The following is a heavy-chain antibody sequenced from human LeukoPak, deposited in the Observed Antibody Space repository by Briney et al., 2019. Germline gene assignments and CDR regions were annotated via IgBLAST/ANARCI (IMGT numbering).Heavy chain of an antibody. V-gene: IGHV1-69*05. CDR2: IIPIFGTA. CDR3: ARDYASRLVHDHSGFLR. D-gene: IGHD6-6*01. J-gene: IGHJ4*02. CDR1: GGTFSSYA. Sequence: SVKVSCKASGGTFSSYAISWVRQAPGQGLEWMGGIIPIFGTANYAQKFQGRVTITTDESTSTAYMELSSLRSEDTAVYYCARDYASRLVHDHSGFLRWGQGTLLTVSS.